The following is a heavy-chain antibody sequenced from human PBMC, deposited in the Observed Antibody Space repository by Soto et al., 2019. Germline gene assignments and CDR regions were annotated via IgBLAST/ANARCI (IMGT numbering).Heavy chain of an antibody. J-gene: IGHJ6*02. Sequence: ASVKVSYQACGYTFTISGISWVRQAPGQGLEWMGWISAYNGNTNYAQKLQGRVTMTTDTSTSTAYMELRSLRSDDTAVYYCARDRWGFGVVQQYYYYYYGMDVWGQGTTVTVSS. D-gene: IGHD3-3*01. CDR3: ARDRWGFGVVQQYYYYYYGMDV. V-gene: IGHV1-18*01. CDR1: GYTFTISG. CDR2: ISAYNGNT.